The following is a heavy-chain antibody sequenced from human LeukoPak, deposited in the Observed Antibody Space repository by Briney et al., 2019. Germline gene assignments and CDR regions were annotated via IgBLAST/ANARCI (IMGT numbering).Heavy chain of an antibody. J-gene: IGHJ6*03. V-gene: IGHV3-7*03. D-gene: IGHD2-15*01. CDR1: GFTFSSYW. CDR3: ARVLRYCSGGNCYSGGLGYMDV. CDR2: IKQDGSEK. Sequence: GSLRLSCAASGFTFSSYWMSWVRQAPGKGLEWVANIKQDGSEKYYVDSVKGRFAISRDNAKNSLYLQMNSLRAEDTAVYYCARVLRYCSGGNCYSGGLGYMDVWAKGTTVTISS.